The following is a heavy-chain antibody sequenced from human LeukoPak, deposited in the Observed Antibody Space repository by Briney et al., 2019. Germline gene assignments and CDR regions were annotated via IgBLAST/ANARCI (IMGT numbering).Heavy chain of an antibody. V-gene: IGHV3-7*03. CDR3: ARGGGLDA. CDR2: INHNGNVN. D-gene: IGHD3-16*01. CDR1: GFTFSSYW. Sequence: GGSLRLSCAAPGFTFSSYWMNWARQAPAKGLEWVASINHNGNVNYYVDSVKGRFNIPRDNDKNSLYLQMSNLRAEDTAVYFWARGGGLDAWGQGATVTVSS. J-gene: IGHJ6*02.